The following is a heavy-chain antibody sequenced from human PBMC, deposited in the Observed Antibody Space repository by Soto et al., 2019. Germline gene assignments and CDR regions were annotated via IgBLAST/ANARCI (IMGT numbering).Heavy chain of an antibody. Sequence: QSGAEVKEPGSSVRVSCKVSGGTFSNHAFSWVRQAPGQGLEWMGGILPAFGPAEYAQRFQGRVTITADESTRTVYMDLSSLGSGDTAIYFCATTYGVRGLGSYWGQGTPVTVSS. CDR3: ATTYGVRGLGSY. CDR2: ILPAFGPA. J-gene: IGHJ4*02. D-gene: IGHD3-10*01. CDR1: GGTFSNHA. V-gene: IGHV1-69*01.